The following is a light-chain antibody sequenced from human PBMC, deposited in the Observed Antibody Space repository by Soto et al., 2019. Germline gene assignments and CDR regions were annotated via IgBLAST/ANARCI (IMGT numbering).Light chain of an antibody. J-gene: IGKJ3*01. CDR1: QGISSY. Sequence: DIQLTQSPSFLSASVGDRVTITCRASQGISSYLAWYQQKPGKAPKLLIYAASTLQSGVPSRFSGSGSGTEFTLTISSLQPEDFATDYCQQLNSYPPFTFGPGTKVDIK. CDR2: AAS. CDR3: QQLNSYPPFT. V-gene: IGKV1-9*01.